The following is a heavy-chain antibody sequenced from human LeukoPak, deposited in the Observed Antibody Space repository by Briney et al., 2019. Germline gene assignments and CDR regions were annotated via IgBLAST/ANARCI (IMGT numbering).Heavy chain of an antibody. Sequence: PGGSLRLSCAASGFTFSSYSMNWVRQAPGKGLDWVSSISSSSSYIYYADSVKGRFTISRDNAKNSLYLQMNSLRAEDTAVYYCARDIRGPYVWGSYRPFDYWGQGTLVTVSS. CDR3: ARDIRGPYVWGSYRPFDY. V-gene: IGHV3-21*01. D-gene: IGHD3-16*02. CDR2: ISSSSSYI. J-gene: IGHJ4*02. CDR1: GFTFSSYS.